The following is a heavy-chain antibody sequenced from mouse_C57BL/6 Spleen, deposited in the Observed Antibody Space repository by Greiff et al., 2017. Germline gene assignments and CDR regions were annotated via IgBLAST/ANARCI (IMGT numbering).Heavy chain of an antibody. CDR2: IWGDGST. V-gene: IGHV2-3*01. CDR3: AKTAQATYYAMDY. D-gene: IGHD3-2*02. Sequence: VKLVESGPGLVAPSQSLSITCTVLGFSLTSYGVSWVRQPPGKGLEWLGGIWGDGSTNYHSALISRLSISKANSKSQVFLKLNSLQTDDTATYYCAKTAQATYYAMDYWGQGTSVTVSS. J-gene: IGHJ4*01. CDR1: GFSLTSYG.